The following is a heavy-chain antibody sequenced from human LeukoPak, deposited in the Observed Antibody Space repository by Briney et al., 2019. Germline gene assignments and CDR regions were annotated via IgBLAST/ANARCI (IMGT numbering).Heavy chain of an antibody. CDR2: IIPIFGIA. CDR1: GGTFSSYA. J-gene: IGHJ4*02. D-gene: IGHD2-15*01. Sequence: ASVKVSCKASGGTFSSYAISWVRQAPGQGLEWMGRIIPIFGIANYGQKFQGRVTITADKSTSTAYMELSSLRSEDTAVYYCGGSGGSSLGYAADYWGQGTLVTVSS. CDR3: GGSGGSSLGYAADY. V-gene: IGHV1-69*04.